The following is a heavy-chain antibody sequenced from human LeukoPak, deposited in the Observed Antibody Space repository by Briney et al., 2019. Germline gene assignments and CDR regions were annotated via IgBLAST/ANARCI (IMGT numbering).Heavy chain of an antibody. J-gene: IGHJ4*02. D-gene: IGHD6-19*01. CDR2: ISPGDSDT. Sequence: GESLKISCKGSGYRFSSFWIGWVRQMPGKGLEWMGIISPGDSDTRYSPSFQGQVTISADKSISTAYLQWSSLKASDTAIYYCARPGYRSRYFDYWGQGTLVTVSS. CDR3: ARPGYRSRYFDY. CDR1: GYRFSSFW. V-gene: IGHV5-51*01.